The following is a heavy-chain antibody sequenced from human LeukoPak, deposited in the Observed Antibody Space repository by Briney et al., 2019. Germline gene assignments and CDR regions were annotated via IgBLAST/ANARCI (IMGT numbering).Heavy chain of an antibody. D-gene: IGHD2-2*01. V-gene: IGHV3-23*01. Sequence: PGGSLRLSCVASGFTFSNYAMSWVRQAPGKGRESVSAISGSGGSTYYSDSVKGRFTISRDNSKNTLYLQMNSLRAEDQAVYYCAKLPRGYCSSTSCLFDYWGQGTLVTVSS. J-gene: IGHJ4*02. CDR1: GFTFSNYA. CDR2: ISGSGGST. CDR3: AKLPRGYCSSTSCLFDY.